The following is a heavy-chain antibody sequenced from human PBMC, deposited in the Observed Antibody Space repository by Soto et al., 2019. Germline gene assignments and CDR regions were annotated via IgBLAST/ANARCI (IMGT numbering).Heavy chain of an antibody. J-gene: IGHJ4*02. CDR2: ISYSGNT. D-gene: IGHD2-15*01. V-gene: IGHV4-59*01. CDR3: AGLRGYAGSPIDY. Sequence: TLSLTCTVSGGSIISGYWSLNRQPPGKGLEWIGYISYSGNTNYNPSLKSRVTMSVDTPKNQFSLRLSSVTTADTAVYYCAGLRGYAGSPIDYWGQGTLVTVSS. CDR1: GGSIISGY.